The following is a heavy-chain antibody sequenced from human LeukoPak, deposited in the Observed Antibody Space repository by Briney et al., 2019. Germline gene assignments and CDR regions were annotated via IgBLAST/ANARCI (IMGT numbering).Heavy chain of an antibody. CDR2: ISDSGRNT. Sequence: GGSLRLSCAASGFTFSSYPMDWVRQAPGKGLEWGSAISDSGRNTYYADSVKGRFTISRDNSRNTLSLQMNSLRAEDSALYYCVRHTSGRNPLHIWGQGTVVTVSS. CDR3: VRHTSGRNPLHI. D-gene: IGHD6-19*01. V-gene: IGHV3-23*01. J-gene: IGHJ3*02. CDR1: GFTFSSYP.